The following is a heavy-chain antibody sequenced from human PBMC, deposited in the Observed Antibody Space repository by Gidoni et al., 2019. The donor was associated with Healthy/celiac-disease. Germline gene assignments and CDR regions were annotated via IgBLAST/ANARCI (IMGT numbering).Heavy chain of an antibody. D-gene: IGHD2-15*01. CDR2: ISAYNGYT. CDR1: GYTFTSSG. J-gene: IGHJ5*02. Sequence: QVQLVQSRAEGKKPGASVKDSCKASGYTFTSSGISWVRQAPGQGLEWMGWISAYNGYTNYAQQLQGRVTMTTDTSTSTAYMVLRSLRSDDTAVYYWARDFDRYCSGGSCYGWFDPWGQGTLVTVSS. CDR3: ARDFDRYCSGGSCYGWFDP. V-gene: IGHV1-18*01.